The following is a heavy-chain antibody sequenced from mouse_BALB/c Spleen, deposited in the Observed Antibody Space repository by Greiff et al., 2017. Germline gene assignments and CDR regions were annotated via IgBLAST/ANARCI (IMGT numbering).Heavy chain of an antibody. CDR3: ASRGLLRNAMDY. CDR2: ISSGSSTI. Sequence: DVMLVESGGGLVQPGGSRKLSCAASGFTFSSFGMHWVRQAPEKGLEWVAYISSGSSTIYYADTVKGRFTISRDNPKNTLFLQMTSLRSEDTAMYYCASRGLLRNAMDYWGQGTSVTVSS. J-gene: IGHJ4*01. CDR1: GFTFSSFG. V-gene: IGHV5-17*02. D-gene: IGHD1-1*01.